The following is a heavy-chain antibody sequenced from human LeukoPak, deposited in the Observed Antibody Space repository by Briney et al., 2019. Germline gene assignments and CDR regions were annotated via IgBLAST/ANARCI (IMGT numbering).Heavy chain of an antibody. CDR2: ISSSGSTI. V-gene: IGHV3-11*04. CDR3: AKTLYCSSTSCMKTFDY. D-gene: IGHD2-2*01. Sequence: PGGSLRLSCAASGFTFSDYYMSWIRQAPGKGLELVSYISSSGSTIYYADSVKGRCTISRDNAKNSLYLQMNSLRAEDTAVYYCAKTLYCSSTSCMKTFDYWGQGTLVTVSS. J-gene: IGHJ4*02. CDR1: GFTFSDYY.